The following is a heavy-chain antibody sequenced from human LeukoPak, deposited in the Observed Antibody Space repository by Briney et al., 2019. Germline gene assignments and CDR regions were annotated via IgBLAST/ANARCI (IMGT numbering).Heavy chain of an antibody. Sequence: GGSLTLSCAASGFNFSSYNINWVRQAPGKGLERVGNIYQDGSEKNYVDPVQGRFTISRDNTKKSLYLQMNSLRAEDTAVYYCARSGQIYFGWLPDYWGQGALVTVSS. V-gene: IGHV3-7*01. D-gene: IGHD3-9*01. CDR3: ARSGQIYFGWLPDY. CDR1: GFNFSSYN. J-gene: IGHJ4*02. CDR2: IYQDGSEK.